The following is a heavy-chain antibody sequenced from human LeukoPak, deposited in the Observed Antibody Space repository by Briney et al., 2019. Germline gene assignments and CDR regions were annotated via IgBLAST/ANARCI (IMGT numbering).Heavy chain of an antibody. CDR3: ARVKSSGFYFDY. Sequence: PSETLSLTCTVSGGSISSYYWSWIRQPPGKGLEWIGYIYYSGSTNYNPSLKSRVTISVDTSKNQFSLKPSSVTAADTAVYYCARVKSSGFYFDYWGQGTLVTVSS. CDR2: IYYSGST. CDR1: GGSISSYY. D-gene: IGHD6-19*01. V-gene: IGHV4-59*01. J-gene: IGHJ4*02.